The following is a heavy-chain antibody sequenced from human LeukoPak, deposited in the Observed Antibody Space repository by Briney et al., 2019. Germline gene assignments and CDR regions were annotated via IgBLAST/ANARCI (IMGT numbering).Heavy chain of an antibody. V-gene: IGHV4-59*01. Sequence: SETLSLTCTVSGGSISSYYWSWIRQPPGKGLEWIGYIYYSGSTNYNPSLKSRVTISVDTSKNQFSLKLSSVTAADTAVYYCARDVPYYDFWSGYRAYYYYMDVWGKGTTVTVSS. J-gene: IGHJ6*03. CDR2: IYYSGST. D-gene: IGHD3-3*01. CDR3: ARDVPYYDFWSGYRAYYYYMDV. CDR1: GGSISSYY.